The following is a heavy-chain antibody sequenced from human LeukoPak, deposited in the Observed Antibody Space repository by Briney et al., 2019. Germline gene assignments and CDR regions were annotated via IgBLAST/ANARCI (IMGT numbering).Heavy chain of an antibody. CDR1: GFTVSSNY. J-gene: IGHJ5*02. V-gene: IGHV3-23*01. CDR3: AKDLNWFDP. Sequence: GGSLRLSCAASGFTVSSNYMSWVRQAPGQGLEWVSGISGAGGGTYYADSVKGRFTISRDNSKNTLYLQMNSLRADDTALYYCAKDLNWFDPWGQGTLVTVSS. CDR2: ISGAGGGT.